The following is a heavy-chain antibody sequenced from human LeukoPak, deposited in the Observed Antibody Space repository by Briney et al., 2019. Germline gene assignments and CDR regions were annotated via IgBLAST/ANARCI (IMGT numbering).Heavy chain of an antibody. D-gene: IGHD3-10*01. V-gene: IGHV1-2*06. CDR3: AREDVLLWFGELSHFTFDY. J-gene: IGHJ4*02. Sequence: ASVKVSCKASGYTFTGYYMHWVRQAPGQGLEWMGRINPNSGGTNYAQKFQGGVTMTRDTSISTAYMELSRLRSDDTAVYYCAREDVLLWFGELSHFTFDYWGQGTLVTVSS. CDR1: GYTFTGYY. CDR2: INPNSGGT.